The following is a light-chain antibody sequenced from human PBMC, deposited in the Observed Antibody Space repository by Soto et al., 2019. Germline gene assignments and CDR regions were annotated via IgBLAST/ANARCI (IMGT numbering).Light chain of an antibody. CDR2: DAS. CDR3: QQRSNWFT. V-gene: IGKV3-11*01. Sequence: EIVLTQSPGTLSLSPGERATLSCRASQSVSSYLAWYQQKPGQAPRLLIYDASNRATGIPARFSGSGSGTDFTLTISSLEPEDFAVYYCQQRSNWFTFGPGTKVDIK. J-gene: IGKJ3*01. CDR1: QSVSSY.